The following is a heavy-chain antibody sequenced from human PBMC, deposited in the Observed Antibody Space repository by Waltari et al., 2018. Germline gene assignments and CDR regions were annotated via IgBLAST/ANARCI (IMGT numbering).Heavy chain of an antibody. CDR1: GDTFRRYA. CDR2: IIPLFGTT. Sequence: QVQLVQSGAEVKQPGSSMKVSCKASGDTFRRYAISWVRQAPGQGLKWMGGIIPLFGTTNYAQKFQGRATMTAEEPTSTAYVELRSLKSEDTAVYFCARSYYYDRRANYPSLGAFDSWGQGTLVTVAS. V-gene: IGHV1-69*12. D-gene: IGHD3-22*01. J-gene: IGHJ4*02. CDR3: ARSYYYDRRANYPSLGAFDS.